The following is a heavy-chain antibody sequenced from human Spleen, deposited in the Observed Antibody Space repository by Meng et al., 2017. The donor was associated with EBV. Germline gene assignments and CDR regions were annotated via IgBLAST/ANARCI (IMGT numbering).Heavy chain of an antibody. Sequence: QGQVVQSGGEVKRPGSSVKVACKTSGGPFSSDAISWVRQAPGQGLEWLGGLIPMFGAPNYAQKFQGRVTITADESTSTHYMELSSLRSEDTAVYYCASESGRGYTPDYWGQGTLVTVSS. D-gene: IGHD3-10*01. J-gene: IGHJ4*02. V-gene: IGHV1-69*12. CDR2: LIPMFGAP. CDR3: ASESGRGYTPDY. CDR1: GGPFSSDA.